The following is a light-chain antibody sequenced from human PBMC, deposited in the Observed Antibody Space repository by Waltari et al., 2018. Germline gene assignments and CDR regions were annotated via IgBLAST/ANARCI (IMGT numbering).Light chain of an antibody. CDR2: DVI. V-gene: IGLV2-14*03. J-gene: IGLJ1*01. CDR1: SSDVGRYNY. Sequence: QSALTPPASVSGSPGQSITISCTGTSSDVGRYNYVSWYQQHPDKVSNLLIFDVIYRPSGVADRFSGSKSGNTASLTISGLRADDEAEYYCLSFSAVGTRVFGTGTRVTGL. CDR3: LSFSAVGTRV.